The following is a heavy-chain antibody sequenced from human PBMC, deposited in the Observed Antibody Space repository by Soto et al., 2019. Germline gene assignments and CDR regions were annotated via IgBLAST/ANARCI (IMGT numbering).Heavy chain of an antibody. J-gene: IGHJ4*02. CDR1: GFTFSSYG. Sequence: GGSLRLSCAASGFTFSSYGMHRVRQAPGKGLEWVAVIWYDGSNKYYADSVKGRFTISRDNSKNTLYLQMNSLRAEDTAVYYCARDLEIAAAGTELPDYWGQGTLVTVSS. CDR3: ARDLEIAAAGTELPDY. CDR2: IWYDGSNK. V-gene: IGHV3-33*01. D-gene: IGHD6-13*01.